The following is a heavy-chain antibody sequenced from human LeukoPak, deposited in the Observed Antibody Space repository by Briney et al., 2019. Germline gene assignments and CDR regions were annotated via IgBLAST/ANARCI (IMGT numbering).Heavy chain of an antibody. J-gene: IGHJ4*02. CDR1: GYTFTTYD. D-gene: IGHD2-15*01. CDR3: ARVAGPIDY. CDR2: MNPNSGNT. Sequence: ASVKVSCKASGYTFTTYDINWVRQATGQGLEWMGWMNPNSGNTGYAHKFQGRVTMTRNTAINTAYMELSSLRSEDTAVYYCARVAGPIDYRGQGTLVTVSS. V-gene: IGHV1-8*01.